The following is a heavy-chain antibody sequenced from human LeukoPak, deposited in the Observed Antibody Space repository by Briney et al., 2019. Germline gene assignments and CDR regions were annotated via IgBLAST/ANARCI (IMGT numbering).Heavy chain of an antibody. CDR1: GFTFTTYG. D-gene: IGHD1-26*01. CDR2: ISSSSSSI. CDR3: ARRSGGSYGYFDY. V-gene: IGHV3-21*01. Sequence: KSGGSLRLSCAASGFTFTTYGMNWVRQAPGKGLEWVSSISSSSSSIYYADSVKGRFTISRDNAKNSLYLQMNSLRAEDTAVYYCARRSGGSYGYFDYWGQGTLVTVSS. J-gene: IGHJ4*02.